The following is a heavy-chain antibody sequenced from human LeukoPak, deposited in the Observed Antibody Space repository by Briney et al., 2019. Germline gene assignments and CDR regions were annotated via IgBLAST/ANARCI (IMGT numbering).Heavy chain of an antibody. CDR1: GGSISSGSYY. CDR3: ARATGYSSSWYKVSVGLYWYDP. J-gene: IGHJ5*02. D-gene: IGHD6-13*01. CDR2: IYTSGST. Sequence: PSETLSLTCTVSGGSISSGSYYWSWIRQPAGKGLEWIGRIYTSGSTNYNPSLKSRVTISVDTSKNQFSLKLSSVTAADTAVYYCARATGYSSSWYKVSVGLYWYDPWGQGTLVTVSS. V-gene: IGHV4-61*02.